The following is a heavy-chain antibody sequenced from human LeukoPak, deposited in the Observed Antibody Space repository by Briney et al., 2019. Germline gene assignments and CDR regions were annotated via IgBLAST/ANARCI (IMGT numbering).Heavy chain of an antibody. D-gene: IGHD1-26*01. CDR1: GFTFSTYW. CDR2: IKEDESAK. Sequence: PGGPLRLSCAASGFTFSTYWMAWVRQAPGKGLEWVANIKEDESAKHQADSVKGRFTISRDNAQNLVYLQMSRLRGEDTAVYYCARDLGGSLDHWGRGTLVTVSS. CDR3: ARDLGGSLDH. V-gene: IGHV3-7*01. J-gene: IGHJ4*02.